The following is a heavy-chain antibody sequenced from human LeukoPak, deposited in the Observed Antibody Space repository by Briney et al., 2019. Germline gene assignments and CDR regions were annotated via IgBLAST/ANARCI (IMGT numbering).Heavy chain of an antibody. J-gene: IGHJ4*02. V-gene: IGHV4-39*07. CDR3: ARVGTIFGIVQYYFDY. CDR2: IYQSGNT. CDR1: GGSISSSNYY. D-gene: IGHD3-3*01. Sequence: PSETLSLTCTVSGGSISSSNYYWGWIRQPPGKGLEWIGSIYQSGNTYYNPSLKSRVTIFVDTAKNQFSLRLNSVTAADTAVYYCARVGTIFGIVQYYFDYWGQGTPVTVSS.